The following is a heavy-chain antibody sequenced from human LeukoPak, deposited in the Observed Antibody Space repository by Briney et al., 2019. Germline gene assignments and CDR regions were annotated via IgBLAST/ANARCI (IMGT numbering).Heavy chain of an antibody. J-gene: IGHJ6*03. V-gene: IGHV4-59*01. CDR2: IYYSGST. CDR1: GGSISSYY. CDR3: ARDSLAIVGATKDYYYYYMDV. D-gene: IGHD1-26*01. Sequence: SETLSLTCTVSGGSISSYYWSWVRQPPGKGLEWIGYIYYSGSTNYNPSLKSRVTISVDTSKNQFSLKLSSVTAADTAVYYCARDSLAIVGATKDYYYYYMDVWGKGTTVTVSS.